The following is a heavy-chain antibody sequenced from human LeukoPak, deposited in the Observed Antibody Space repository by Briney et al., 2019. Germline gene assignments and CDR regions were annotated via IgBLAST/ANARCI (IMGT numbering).Heavy chain of an antibody. V-gene: IGHV3-48*03. CDR2: ISRSSSTI. CDR3: ARDRETYYYDSSGYAPDFDS. J-gene: IGHJ4*02. D-gene: IGHD3-22*01. CDR1: GFTFSNYA. Sequence: GGSLRLSCAASGFTFSNYAMNWVRQAPGKGLEWVSYISRSSSTIFYADSVKGRFTISRDNAKNSLYLEMNTLRAEDTAVYYCARDRETYYYDSSGYAPDFDSWGQGTLVTVSS.